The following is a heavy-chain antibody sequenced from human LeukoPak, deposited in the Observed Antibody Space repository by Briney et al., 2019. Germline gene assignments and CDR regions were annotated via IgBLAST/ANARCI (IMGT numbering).Heavy chain of an antibody. CDR1: GFTFSSYA. V-gene: IGHV3-23*01. J-gene: IGHJ3*02. D-gene: IGHD3-22*01. CDR2: IGGSGGST. CDR3: AREGYYDTSGTSRAFDI. Sequence: PGGSLRLSCAASGFTFSSYAMSWVRQAPGKGLEWVSAIGGSGGSTYYADSVKGRFTISRDSSKNTLYLQMNSLRAEDTAVYYCAREGYYDTSGTSRAFDIWGQGTMVTVSS.